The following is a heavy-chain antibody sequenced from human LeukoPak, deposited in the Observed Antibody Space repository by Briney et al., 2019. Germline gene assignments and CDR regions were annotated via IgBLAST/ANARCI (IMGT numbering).Heavy chain of an antibody. CDR2: IYPGDSDT. CDR1: GYSFTSYW. D-gene: IGHD2-15*01. J-gene: IGHJ5*02. V-gene: IGHV5-51*01. Sequence: GESLKISCKGSGYSFTSYWIGWVRQLPGKGLEWMGIIYPGDSDTRYSPSFQCQVTISADKSISTAYLQWSSLKASDTAMYYCARQRYCSGGRCYSGGSLTSHNWFDPWGQGTLVTVSS. CDR3: ARQRYCSGGRCYSGGSLTSHNWFDP.